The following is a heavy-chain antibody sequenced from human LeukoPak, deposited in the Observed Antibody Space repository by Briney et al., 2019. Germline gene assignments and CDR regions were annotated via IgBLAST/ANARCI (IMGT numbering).Heavy chain of an antibody. J-gene: IGHJ6*03. D-gene: IGHD6-13*01. Sequence: SVKVSCKASGGTFSSYAISWVRQAPGQGLEWMGGIIPIFGTANYAQKFQGRVTITADESTSTAYMELSSLRSEDTAVYYCARGSRNTAAAYYYYYYMDVWGKGTTVTVSS. V-gene: IGHV1-69*13. CDR2: IIPIFGTA. CDR3: ARGSRNTAAAYYYYYYMDV. CDR1: GGTFSSYA.